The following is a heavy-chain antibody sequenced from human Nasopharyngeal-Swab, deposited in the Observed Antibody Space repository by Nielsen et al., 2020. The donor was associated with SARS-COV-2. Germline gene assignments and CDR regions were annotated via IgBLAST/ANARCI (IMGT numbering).Heavy chain of an antibody. D-gene: IGHD6-13*01. Sequence: SETLSLTCTVSAGSTSSSTYYWAWIRQPPGKGLEWIGSIYYGGSTYYNPSLKSRVTKSVDTSKNQFSLKLSSVTAEDTAVYYCATLSSSWYEYYFDYWGQGTLVTVSS. CDR1: AGSTSSSTYY. CDR2: IYYGGST. V-gene: IGHV4-39*01. CDR3: ATLSSSWYEYYFDY. J-gene: IGHJ4*02.